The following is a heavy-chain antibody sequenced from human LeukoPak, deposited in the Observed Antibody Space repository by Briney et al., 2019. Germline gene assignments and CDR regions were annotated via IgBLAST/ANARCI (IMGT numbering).Heavy chain of an antibody. CDR2: DYSGGDT. J-gene: IGHJ1*01. D-gene: IGHD3-10*01. CDR1: GFTVSSNY. V-gene: IGHV3-66*01. Sequence: PGGSLRLSCAASGFTVSSNYMSWVRQAPGKGLEWVSVDYSGGDTYYADSVKGRFTISRDNSKNTLYLQMNSLRAEDTAVYYCARAVRGVIITKGYFQHWGQGTLVTVSS. CDR3: ARAVRGVIITKGYFQH.